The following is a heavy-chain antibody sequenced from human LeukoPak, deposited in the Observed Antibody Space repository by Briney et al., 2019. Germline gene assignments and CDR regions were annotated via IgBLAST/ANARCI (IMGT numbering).Heavy chain of an antibody. CDR1: GFTFSSYA. Sequence: HAGGSLRLSCAASGFTFSSYAMSWVRQAPGKGLEWVSAISGSGGSTYYADSVKGRFTISRDSSKNTLYLQMNSLRAEDTAVYYCAKEGTVLLWFGELSPEYYFDYWGQGTLVTVSS. D-gene: IGHD3-10*01. CDR3: AKEGTVLLWFGELSPEYYFDY. CDR2: ISGSGGST. V-gene: IGHV3-23*01. J-gene: IGHJ4*02.